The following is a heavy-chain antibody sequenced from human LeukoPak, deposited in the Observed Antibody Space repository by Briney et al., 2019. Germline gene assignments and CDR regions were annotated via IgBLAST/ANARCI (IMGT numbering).Heavy chain of an antibody. V-gene: IGHV3-23*01. D-gene: IGHD6-19*01. J-gene: IGHJ4*02. CDR2: ITGSGGGT. CDR3: AKDSETPGCFDH. CDR1: GFTFTNYA. Sequence: GGSPRLSCVASGFTFTNYAMNWVRQASGKGLEWVSRITGSGGGTDYADSVKGRFTISRDNSKNTLYLQMTSLRAEDTAIYYCAKDSETPGCFDHWGQGTSVTVSS.